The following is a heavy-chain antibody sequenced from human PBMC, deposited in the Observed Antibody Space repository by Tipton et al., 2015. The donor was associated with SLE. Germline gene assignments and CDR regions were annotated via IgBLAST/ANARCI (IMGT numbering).Heavy chain of an antibody. V-gene: IGHV3-48*01. Sequence: SLRLSCAASGFTFSSYSMNWVRQAPGKGLEWVSYISSSSSTIYYADSVKGRFTISRDNAKNSRYLQMNSLRAEDTAVYYCAKEQGRFLEWLPFDYGMDVWGQGTTVTVSS. J-gene: IGHJ6*02. D-gene: IGHD3-3*01. CDR1: GFTFSSYS. CDR3: AKEQGRFLEWLPFDYGMDV. CDR2: ISSSSSTI.